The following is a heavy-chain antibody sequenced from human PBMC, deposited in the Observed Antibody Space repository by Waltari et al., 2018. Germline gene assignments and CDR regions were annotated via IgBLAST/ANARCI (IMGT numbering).Heavy chain of an antibody. CDR1: GFTCSSYG. Sequence: QVQLVESGGGVAQPGRSLRLSCAASGFTCSSYGMHWVRQAPGKGLEWVAVIWYDGSNKSYADSVKGRFTISRDNSKNTLYLQMNSLRAEDTAVYYCMCFGESFDHWGQGILVTVSS. CDR2: IWYDGSNK. V-gene: IGHV3-33*01. J-gene: IGHJ4*02. D-gene: IGHD3-10*01. CDR3: MCFGESFDH.